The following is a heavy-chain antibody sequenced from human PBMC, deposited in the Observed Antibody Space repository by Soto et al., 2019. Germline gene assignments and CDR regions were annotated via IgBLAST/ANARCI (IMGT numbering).Heavy chain of an antibody. V-gene: IGHV3-30*18. CDR2: ISYDGSNK. D-gene: IGHD5-12*01. Sequence: SGGSLRLSCAASGFTFSSYGMHWVRQAPGKGLEWVAVISYDGSNKYYADSVKGRFTISRDNSKNTLYLQMNSLRAEDTAVYYCAKVGEYSGYDSGGDAFDIWGQGTMVTVSS. CDR3: AKVGEYSGYDSGGDAFDI. J-gene: IGHJ3*02. CDR1: GFTFSSYG.